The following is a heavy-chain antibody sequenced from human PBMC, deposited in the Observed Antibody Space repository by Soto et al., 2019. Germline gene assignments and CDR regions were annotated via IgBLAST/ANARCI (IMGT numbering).Heavy chain of an antibody. J-gene: IGHJ3*02. D-gene: IGHD6-19*01. CDR3: ARLGEPNSSGWDFGAFDI. Sequence: ASVKVSCKASGYTFTGYYMHWVRQAPGQGLEWMGWINPNSGGTNYAQKFQGWVTMTRDTSISTAYMELSRLRSDDTAVYYCARLGEPNSSGWDFGAFDIWGQGTMVTVSS. V-gene: IGHV1-2*04. CDR1: GYTFTGYY. CDR2: INPNSGGT.